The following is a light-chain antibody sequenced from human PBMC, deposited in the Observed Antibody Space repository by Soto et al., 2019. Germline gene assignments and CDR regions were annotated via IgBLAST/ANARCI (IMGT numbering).Light chain of an antibody. V-gene: IGKV1-5*01. CDR2: DAS. Sequence: DIQMTQSPSTLSASLGDRATITCRASQSISSWLAWYQQKPGKAPKLLIYDASSLESGVPSRFSGSGSGTEFTLTISSLQPDDFATYYCQQYNSYLWTFGQGTKV. CDR1: QSISSW. J-gene: IGKJ1*01. CDR3: QQYNSYLWT.